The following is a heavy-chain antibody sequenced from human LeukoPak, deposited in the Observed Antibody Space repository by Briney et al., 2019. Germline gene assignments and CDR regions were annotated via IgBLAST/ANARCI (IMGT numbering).Heavy chain of an antibody. J-gene: IGHJ4*02. CDR2: INPSGGST. Sequence: ASVKVSCKASGGTFSSYAISWVRQAPGQGLEWMGIINPSGGSTSYAQKFQGRVTMTRGTSTSTVYMELSSLRSEDTAVYYCARDGPYSGSYNWGQGTLVTVSS. V-gene: IGHV1-46*01. D-gene: IGHD1-26*01. CDR3: ARDGPYSGSYN. CDR1: GGTFSSYA.